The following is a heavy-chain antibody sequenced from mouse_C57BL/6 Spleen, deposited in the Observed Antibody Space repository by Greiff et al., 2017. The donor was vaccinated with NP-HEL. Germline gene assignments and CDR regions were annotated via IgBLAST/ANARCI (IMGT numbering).Heavy chain of an antibody. J-gene: IGHJ3*01. CDR2: ISSGSSTI. Sequence: EVKLMESGGGLVKPGGSLKLSCAASGFTFSDYGMHWVRQAPEKGLEWVAYISSGSSTIYYADTGKGRFTISRDNAKNTLVLQMTSLGSEDTAMYYCARGGTGTRFAYWGQGTLVTVSA. CDR1: GFTFSDYG. CDR3: ARGGTGTRFAY. V-gene: IGHV5-17*01. D-gene: IGHD4-1*01.